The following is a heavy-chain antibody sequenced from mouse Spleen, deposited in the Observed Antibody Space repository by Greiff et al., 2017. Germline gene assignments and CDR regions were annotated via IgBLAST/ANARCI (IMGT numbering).Heavy chain of an antibody. J-gene: IGHJ3*01. CDR3: ARDDYDEGFAY. CDR1: GYSITSGYY. V-gene: IGHV3-6*01. D-gene: IGHD2-4*01. CDR2: ISYDGSN. Sequence: EESGPGLVKPSQSLSLTCSVTGYSITSGYYWNWIRQFPGNKLEWMGYISYDGSNNYNPSLKNRISITRDTSKNQFFLKLNSVTTEDTATYYCARDDYDEGFAYWGQGTLVTVSA.